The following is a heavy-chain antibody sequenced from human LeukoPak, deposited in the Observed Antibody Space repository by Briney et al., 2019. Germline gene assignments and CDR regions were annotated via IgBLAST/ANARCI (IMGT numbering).Heavy chain of an antibody. J-gene: IGHJ5*02. CDR1: GFTVSSNY. CDR2: IYSGGST. D-gene: IGHD1-26*01. V-gene: IGHV3-53*01. CDR3: ARDFFPRRSGSYRDWFDP. Sequence: QPGGSLRLSCAASGFTVSSNYMSWVRQAPGKGLEWVSVIYSGGSTYYADSVKGRFTISRDNSKNTLYLQMNSLRAEDTAVYYCARDFFPRRSGSYRDWFDPWGQGTLVTVSS.